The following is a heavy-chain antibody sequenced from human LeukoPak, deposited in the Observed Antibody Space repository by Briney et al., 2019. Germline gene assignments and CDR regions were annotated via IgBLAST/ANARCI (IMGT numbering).Heavy chain of an antibody. Sequence: SETLSLTCAVYGGSFSGCYWSWIRQPPGKGLEWIGEINHSGSTNYNPSLKSRVTISVDTSKNQFSLKLSSVTAADTAVYYCASSMQLWYYFDYWGQGTLVTVSS. J-gene: IGHJ4*02. CDR3: ASSMQLWYYFDY. D-gene: IGHD5-18*01. CDR2: INHSGST. CDR1: GGSFSGCY. V-gene: IGHV4-34*01.